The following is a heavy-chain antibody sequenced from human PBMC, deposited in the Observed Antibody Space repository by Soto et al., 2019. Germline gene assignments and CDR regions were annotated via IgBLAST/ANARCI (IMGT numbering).Heavy chain of an antibody. CDR1: GYTLTSYY. V-gene: IGHV1-46*01. CDR3: ARGDYDVLAGYYPLDY. D-gene: IGHD3-9*01. Sequence: ASVKVSCKASGYTLTSYYMHWVRQAPGQGLAWMGIINPSGGSTSYAQNYQGRITMTSDTSTTTVYMELSSLRSEDTAVYFCARGDYDVLAGYYPLDYWGQGTLVTVSS. J-gene: IGHJ4*02. CDR2: INPSGGST.